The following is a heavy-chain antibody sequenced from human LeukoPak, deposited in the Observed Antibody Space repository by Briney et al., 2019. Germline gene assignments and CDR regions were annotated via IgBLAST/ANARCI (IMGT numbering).Heavy chain of an antibody. CDR3: ARRRGSYPNWFDP. J-gene: IGHJ5*02. V-gene: IGHV4-59*08. CDR2: IYYSGST. CDR1: GGSLSSYY. Sequence: SETLSLTCTVSGGSLSSYYWSWIRQPPGKGLEWIWYIYYSGSTNYNPSLKSRVTISVDTSKNQFSLKPSSVTAADTAVYYCARRRGSYPNWFDPWGQGTLVTVSS. D-gene: IGHD1-26*01.